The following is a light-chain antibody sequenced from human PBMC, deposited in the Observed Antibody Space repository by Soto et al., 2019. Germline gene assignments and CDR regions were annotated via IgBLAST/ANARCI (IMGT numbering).Light chain of an antibody. CDR1: QSISSN. CDR3: QQYNNWPLT. CDR2: GAS. V-gene: IGKV3-15*01. J-gene: IGKJ4*01. Sequence: EVVMTQSPATLSVSLGDRATLSCRASQSISSNLAWYQRKPGQAPRLLMYGASTRATGTPARFSGSGSGTEFTLTISSLQSEDFAVYSCQQYNNWPLTFGGGTKVEIK.